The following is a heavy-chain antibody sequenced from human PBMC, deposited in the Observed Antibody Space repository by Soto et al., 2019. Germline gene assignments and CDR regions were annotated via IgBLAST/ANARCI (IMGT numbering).Heavy chain of an antibody. V-gene: IGHV1-46*01. CDR2: INPASAST. CDR1: GYTFTHYY. J-gene: IGHJ4*02. CDR3: ERDLAAGDH. D-gene: IGHD6-13*01. Sequence: QVHLVQSRAEVTKPGASVKLSCRTSGYTFTHYYIHWVRQAPGQGLEWLGIINPASASTNYAQYFKCIFTLAMYTPTTTVYVDLSGMRAEDTAIFYCERDLAAGDHWGQGTRVTVSS.